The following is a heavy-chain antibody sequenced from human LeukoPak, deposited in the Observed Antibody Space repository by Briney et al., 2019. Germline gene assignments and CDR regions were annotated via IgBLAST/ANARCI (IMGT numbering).Heavy chain of an antibody. CDR2: INHSGST. D-gene: IGHD6-13*01. J-gene: IGHJ6*03. CDR3: ARPVKQQLGKGKNYYYMDV. V-gene: IGHV4-34*01. CDR1: GGSFSGYY. Sequence: SETLSLTCAVYGGSFSGYYWSWIRQPPGKGLEWIGEINHSGSTNYNPSLKSRVTISVDTSKNQFSLKLSSVTAADTAVYYCARPVKQQLGKGKNYYYMDVWGKGTTVTISS.